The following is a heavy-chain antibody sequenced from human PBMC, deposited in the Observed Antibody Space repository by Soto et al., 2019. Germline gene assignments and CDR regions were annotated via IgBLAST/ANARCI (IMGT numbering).Heavy chain of an antibody. J-gene: IGHJ5*02. CDR2: IYYSGTT. V-gene: IGHV4-30-4*01. Sequence: KPSETLSLTCSVSGGSINSDDHYWTWIRQPPGKGLEWIGSIYYSGTTNYNPSLKSRITVSIDTSKNQFSLNLTSVTAADTALYYCARQRRGGYWSAPWGQGTPVTVSS. CDR1: GGSINSDDHY. CDR3: ARQRRGGYWSAP.